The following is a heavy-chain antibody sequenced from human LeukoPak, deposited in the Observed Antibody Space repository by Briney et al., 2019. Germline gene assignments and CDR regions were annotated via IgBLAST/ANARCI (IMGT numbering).Heavy chain of an antibody. CDR2: INHSGST. CDR1: GGSFSGYY. Sequence: SETLSLTCAVYGGSFSGYYWSWIRQPPGKGLEWIGEINHSGSTNYNPSLKSRVTISVDTSKNQFSLKLSSVTAADTAVYYCARVMAGIVVVPAAYGYWGQGTLVTVSS. V-gene: IGHV4-34*01. CDR3: ARVMAGIVVVPAAYGY. D-gene: IGHD2-2*01. J-gene: IGHJ4*02.